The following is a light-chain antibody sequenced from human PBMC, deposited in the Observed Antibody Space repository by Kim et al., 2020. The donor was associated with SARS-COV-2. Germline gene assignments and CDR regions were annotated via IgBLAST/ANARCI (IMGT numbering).Light chain of an antibody. J-gene: IGKJ4*01. CDR3: HQYSNWPPLT. CDR1: QSISNN. Sequence: SPGERATLSCRASQSISNNLAWYQQKAGQAPRLLIYGASTRATGIPARFSGSGSGTEFTLTINSLQSEDYGVYYCHQYSNWPPLTFGGGTKVDIK. CDR2: GAS. V-gene: IGKV3D-15*01.